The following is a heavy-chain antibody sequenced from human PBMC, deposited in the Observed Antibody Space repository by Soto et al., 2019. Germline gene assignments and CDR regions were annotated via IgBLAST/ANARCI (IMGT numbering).Heavy chain of an antibody. CDR1: GYSFNTYW. CDR2: IDPGDSNT. CDR3: ARQGGYYYYGMDV. V-gene: IGHV5-10-1*03. J-gene: IGHJ6*02. Sequence: EVQLVQSGAEVKKPGESLTISCKTSGYSFNTYWISWVRQVPGKGLEWMGRIDPGDSNTNYSPSFQGHVTLSVDKSIGTAYLQWSSLMASDTATYYCARQGGYYYYGMDVWGQGTAVTVSS. D-gene: IGHD2-15*01.